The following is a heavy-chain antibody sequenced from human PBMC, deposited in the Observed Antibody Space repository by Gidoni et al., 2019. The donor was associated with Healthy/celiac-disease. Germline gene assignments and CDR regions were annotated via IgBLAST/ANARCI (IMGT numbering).Heavy chain of an antibody. Sequence: QVQLQESGPGLVTPSETLSLTCPVSGGSISSYSWSWIRQPAGKGLEWIGRIYTSGSTNYNPSLKSRVTMSVDTSKNQFSLKLSSVTAADTAVYYCARDGMLRYFDWFPQGNAFDIWGQGTMVTVSS. CDR2: IYTSGST. J-gene: IGHJ3*02. CDR1: GGSISSYS. V-gene: IGHV4-4*07. D-gene: IGHD3-9*01. CDR3: ARDGMLRYFDWFPQGNAFDI.